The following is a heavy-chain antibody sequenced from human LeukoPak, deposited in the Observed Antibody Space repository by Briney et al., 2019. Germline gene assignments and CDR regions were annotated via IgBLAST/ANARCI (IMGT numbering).Heavy chain of an antibody. CDR2: ISAYNGNT. CDR1: GYTFTSYG. Sequence: ASVKVSCKASGYTFTSYGISWVRQAPGQGLEWMGWISAYNGNTNYAQKLQGRVTITRDTSASTAYMELSSLRSEDTAVYYCARGDHPGSYYYGMDVWGQGTTVTVSS. J-gene: IGHJ6*02. V-gene: IGHV1-18*01. D-gene: IGHD2-21*02. CDR3: ARGDHPGSYYYGMDV.